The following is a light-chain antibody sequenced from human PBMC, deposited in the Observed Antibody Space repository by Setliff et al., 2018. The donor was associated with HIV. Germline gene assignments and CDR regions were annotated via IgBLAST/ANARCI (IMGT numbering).Light chain of an antibody. Sequence: QSALTQPASVSASPGQSITISCTGSSSDVGDYKLVSWYQQHPGKAPKLIIFEVNNRPSGVSNRFSGSKSGNTASLTISGLQADDEADYYCASYTGTSTPYVFGSGTRSPS. V-gene: IGLV2-14*01. CDR2: EVN. CDR3: ASYTGTSTPYV. J-gene: IGLJ1*01. CDR1: SSDVGDYKL.